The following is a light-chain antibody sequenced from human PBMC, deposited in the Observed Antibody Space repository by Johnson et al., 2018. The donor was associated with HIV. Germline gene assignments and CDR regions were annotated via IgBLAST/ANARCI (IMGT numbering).Light chain of an antibody. CDR2: DNN. CDR1: SSNIGNNY. V-gene: IGLV1-51*01. CDR3: GTWDSSLSANV. Sequence: QSVLTQPPSVSAAPGQKVTISCSGSSSNIGNNYVSWYQQLPGTAPKLLIYDNNKRPSRIPDRFSASKSGTSATLGITGLQTGDEAHYYCGTWDSSLSANVVGTGTKVTVL. J-gene: IGLJ1*01.